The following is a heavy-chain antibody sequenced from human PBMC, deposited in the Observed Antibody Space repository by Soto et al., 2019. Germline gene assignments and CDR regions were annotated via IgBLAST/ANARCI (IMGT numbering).Heavy chain of an antibody. J-gene: IGHJ6*02. D-gene: IGHD6-6*01. CDR1: GGSISSDGYY. CDR3: ARDRGGSSPPFYYYYYGMDV. V-gene: IGHV4-31*03. Sequence: QVQLQESGPGLVKPSETLSLTCSVSGGSISSDGYYWSWIRQSPGKGLEWIGYIYHSGSAYYNPSVRSRVTISVDTSKNQFSLKLISVTAAEAAVYYCARDRGGSSPPFYYYYYGMDVWGHGTTVTVSS. CDR2: IYHSGSA.